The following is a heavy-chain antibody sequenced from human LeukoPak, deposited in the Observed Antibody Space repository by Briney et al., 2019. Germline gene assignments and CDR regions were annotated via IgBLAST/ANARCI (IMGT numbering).Heavy chain of an antibody. CDR3: ARGAADWGYFDY. V-gene: IGHV1-3*02. CDR1: GYTFTSYA. Sequence: ASVKVSCKASGYTFTSYAMHWVRQAPGQRLEWMGWSNAGNGNTKYSQEFQGRVTITRDTPASTAYMELSSLRSEDMAVYYCARGAADWGYFDYWGQGTLVTVSS. D-gene: IGHD2-15*01. CDR2: SNAGNGNT. J-gene: IGHJ4*02.